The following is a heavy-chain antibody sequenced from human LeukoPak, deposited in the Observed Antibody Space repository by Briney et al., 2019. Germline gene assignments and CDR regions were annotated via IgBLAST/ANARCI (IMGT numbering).Heavy chain of an antibody. CDR1: GGSFSGYY. CDR3: AWSEGDYFDY. Sequence: PSETLSLTCAVYGGSFSGYYWSWIRQPPGKGLEWIGYIYYSGSTNYNPSLKSRVTISVDTSKNQFSLKLSSVTAADTAVYYCAWSEGDYFDYWGQGTLVTVSS. CDR2: IYYSGST. D-gene: IGHD3-16*01. J-gene: IGHJ4*02. V-gene: IGHV4-59*08.